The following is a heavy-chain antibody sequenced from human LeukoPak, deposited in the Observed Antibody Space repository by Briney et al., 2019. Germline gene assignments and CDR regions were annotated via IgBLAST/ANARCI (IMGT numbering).Heavy chain of an antibody. V-gene: IGHV4-4*07. D-gene: IGHD3-10*01. J-gene: IGHJ5*02. CDR2: IYTSGST. CDR3: ARDIPPLWLGELLPFDP. Sequence: PSETLSLTCTVSGGSISSYYWSWIRQPAGKGLEWIGRIYTSGSTNYNPALKSRVTMSVDTSKNQSSLKLSSVTAADTAVYYCARDIPPLWLGELLPFDPWGKGTLVTVSS. CDR1: GGSISSYY.